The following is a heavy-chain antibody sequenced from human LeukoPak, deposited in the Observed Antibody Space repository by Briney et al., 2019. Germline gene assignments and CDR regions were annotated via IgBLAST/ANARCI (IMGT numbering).Heavy chain of an antibody. CDR2: INHSGST. J-gene: IGHJ6*02. CDR3: ARGPIDFWSGPPYYYYGMDV. Sequence: SETLSLTCAVYGGSFSGYYWSWIRQPPGKGLEWIGEINHSGSTNYNPSLKSRVTISVDTSKNQFSLKLSSVTAADTAVYYCARGPIDFWSGPPYYYYGMDVWGRGTTVTVSS. V-gene: IGHV4-34*01. D-gene: IGHD3-3*01. CDR1: GGSFSGYY.